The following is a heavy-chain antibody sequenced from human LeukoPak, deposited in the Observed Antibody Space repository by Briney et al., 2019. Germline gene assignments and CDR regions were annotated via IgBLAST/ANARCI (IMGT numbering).Heavy chain of an antibody. Sequence: GGSLRLSCAASGFTFSSYAMHWVRQAPGKGLEYVSAISSNGGSTYYENSVKGRFIISRDNSKNTLYLQMGSLRAEDMAVYYCARQATRIAAAGTSIDYWGQGTLVTVSS. J-gene: IGHJ4*02. CDR2: ISSNGGST. V-gene: IGHV3-64*01. D-gene: IGHD6-13*01. CDR1: GFTFSSYA. CDR3: ARQATRIAAAGTSIDY.